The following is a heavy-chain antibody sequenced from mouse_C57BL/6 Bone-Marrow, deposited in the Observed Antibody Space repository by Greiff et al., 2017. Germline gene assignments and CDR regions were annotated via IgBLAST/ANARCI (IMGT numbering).Heavy chain of an antibody. Sequence: QVQLQQPGAELVKPGASVKLSCKASGYTFTSYWMHWVKQRPGRGLEWIGRIDPNRGGTKYNEKFKSKATLTVDKPSSTAYMQLSSLTSEDSAVYYCARSIWFLPYSVDYWGPGTTLTVSS. CDR3: ARSIWFLPYSVDY. CDR1: GYTFTSYW. CDR2: IDPNRGGT. J-gene: IGHJ2*01. D-gene: IGHD2-3*01. V-gene: IGHV1-72*01.